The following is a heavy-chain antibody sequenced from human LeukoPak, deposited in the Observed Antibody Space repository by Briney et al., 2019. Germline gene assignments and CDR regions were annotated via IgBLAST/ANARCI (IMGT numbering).Heavy chain of an antibody. J-gene: IGHJ4*02. V-gene: IGHV4-34*01. Sequence: SETLSLTCAVYGGSFSGYYWSWIRQPPGKGPEWIGVINHSGSTNYNPSLKSRVTISVDTSKNQFSLKLSSVTAADTAVYYCARGRYSLDYFDYWGQGTLVTVSS. CDR3: ARGRYSLDYFDY. D-gene: IGHD6-13*01. CDR2: INHSGST. CDR1: GGSFSGYY.